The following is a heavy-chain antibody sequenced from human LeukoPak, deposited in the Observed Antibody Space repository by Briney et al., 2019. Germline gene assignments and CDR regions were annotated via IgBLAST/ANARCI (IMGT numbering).Heavy chain of an antibody. CDR2: KYYSGST. D-gene: IGHD5-18*01. Sequence: SETLSLTCDVSGVSINTCCYYWAWLRQPPGKGLEWIGYKYYSGSTSYNSSLRSRLTISLDSSKNQCSLRLTSVTAADTAVYYCARGRSYGFDFDSWGPGTLVIVSS. CDR1: GVSINTCCYY. J-gene: IGHJ4*02. V-gene: IGHV4-61*01. CDR3: ARGRSYGFDFDS.